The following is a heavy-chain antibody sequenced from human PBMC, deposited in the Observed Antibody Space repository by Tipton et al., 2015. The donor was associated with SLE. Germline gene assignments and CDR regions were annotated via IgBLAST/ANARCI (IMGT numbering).Heavy chain of an antibody. Sequence: SLRLSCAASGFTFSGHYMDWVRQAPGKGLEWVGRTRNKANSYTTEYAASVKGRFTISRDDSKNSLYLQMNSLKTEDTAVYYCARDETTVPYYMDVWGKGTTVTVSS. D-gene: IGHD4-17*01. J-gene: IGHJ6*03. CDR3: ARDETTVPYYMDV. CDR2: TRNKANSYTT. CDR1: GFTFSGHY. V-gene: IGHV3-72*01.